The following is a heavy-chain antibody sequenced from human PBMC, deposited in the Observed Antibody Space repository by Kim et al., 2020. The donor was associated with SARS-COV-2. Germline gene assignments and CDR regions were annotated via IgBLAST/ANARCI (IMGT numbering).Heavy chain of an antibody. J-gene: IGHJ6*02. CDR3: AREIVSYYGMDV. CDR2: K. D-gene: IGHD1-26*01. V-gene: IGHV3-30*01. Sequence: KTYAYSVTGRFTISGDKSQNTLYLQMNSLRAEDTAVYYCAREIVSYYGMDVWGQGTTVTVSS.